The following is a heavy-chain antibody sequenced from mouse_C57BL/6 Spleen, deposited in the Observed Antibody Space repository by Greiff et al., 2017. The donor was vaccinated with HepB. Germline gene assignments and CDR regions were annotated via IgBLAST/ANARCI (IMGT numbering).Heavy chain of an antibody. D-gene: IGHD1-1*01. CDR1: GFTFSSYA. CDR3: ARDEDYYGD. J-gene: IGHJ3*01. V-gene: IGHV5-4*01. CDR2: ISDGGSYT. Sequence: EVQLVESGGGLVKPGGSLKLSCAASGFTFSSYAMSWVRQTPEKRLEWVATISDGGSYTYYPDNVKGRFTISRDNAKNNLYLQMSHLKSEDTAMYYCARDEDYYGDWGQGTLVTVSA.